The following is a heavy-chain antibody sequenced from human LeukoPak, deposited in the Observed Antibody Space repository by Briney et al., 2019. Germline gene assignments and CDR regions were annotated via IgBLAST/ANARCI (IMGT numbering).Heavy chain of an antibody. Sequence: PGGSLRISCAASGLTFSSYAMIWVRQAPGKGLEWVSVISGSGASTYYADSVKGRFTISRDSSKNTLYLQMNSLRAEDTAVYYCAKDIDWLAFEDWGQGTLVTVSS. CDR1: GLTFSSYA. D-gene: IGHD6-19*01. J-gene: IGHJ4*02. V-gene: IGHV3-23*01. CDR2: ISGSGAST. CDR3: AKDIDWLAFED.